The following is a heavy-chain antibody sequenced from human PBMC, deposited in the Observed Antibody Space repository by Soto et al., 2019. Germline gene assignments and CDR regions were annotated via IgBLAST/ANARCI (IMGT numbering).Heavy chain of an antibody. D-gene: IGHD3-3*01. CDR3: ARDSDYYDFWSGYFDY. CDR2: ISSSSSTI. CDR1: GFTFSSYS. J-gene: IGHJ4*02. V-gene: IGHV3-48*02. Sequence: PGGSLRLSCAASGFTFSSYSMNWVRQAPGKGLEWVSYISSSSSTIYYADSVKGRFTISRDNAKNSLYLQMNSLRDEDTAVYYCARDSDYYDFWSGYFDYWGQGTLVTVSS.